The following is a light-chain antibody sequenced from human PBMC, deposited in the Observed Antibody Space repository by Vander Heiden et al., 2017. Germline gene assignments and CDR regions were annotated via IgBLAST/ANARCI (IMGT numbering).Light chain of an antibody. J-gene: IGKJ1*01. CDR3: QQYNSYSWT. CDR1: QSIGSW. CDR2: KAS. V-gene: IGKV1-5*03. Sequence: DIQMTPSPSALSASVGDRVNITCRASQSIGSWLAWFQQKPGKAPKLLIYKASSLESGVPSRFSGSGSGTEFTLTISSLQPDDFATYYCQQYNSYSWTFGQGTKVEIK.